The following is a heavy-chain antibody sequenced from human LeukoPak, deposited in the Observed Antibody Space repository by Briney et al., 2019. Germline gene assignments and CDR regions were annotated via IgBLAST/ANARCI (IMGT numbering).Heavy chain of an antibody. J-gene: IGHJ4*02. CDR2: ISGSGGST. CDR3: AKGEALSSSWYNFDY. D-gene: IGHD6-13*01. Sequence: GGSLRLSCAASGFTFSSYAMSWVRQAPGKGLEWVSAISGSGGSTYYADSVKGRFTISRDNSKNTLYLQMNSLRAEDTAVYYCAKGEALSSSWYNFDYWGQGTLVTVSS. V-gene: IGHV3-23*01. CDR1: GFTFSSYA.